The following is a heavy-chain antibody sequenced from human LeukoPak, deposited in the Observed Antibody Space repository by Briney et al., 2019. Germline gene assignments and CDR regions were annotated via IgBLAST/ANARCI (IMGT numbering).Heavy chain of an antibody. J-gene: IGHJ6*02. V-gene: IGHV3-30*04. CDR2: ISYDGSNK. CDR1: GFTFSSYA. CDR3: ARGGSPYYYYGMDV. Sequence: GRSLRLSCAASGFTFSSYAMHWVRQAPGKGLEWVAVISYDGSNKYYADSVKGRFTISRDNSKNTLYLQMNSLRAEDTAVYYCARGGSPYYYYGMDVWGQGTTVTVSS.